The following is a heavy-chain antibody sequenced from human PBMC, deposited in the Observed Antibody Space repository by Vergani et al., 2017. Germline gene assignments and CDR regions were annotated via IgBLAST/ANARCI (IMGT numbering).Heavy chain of an antibody. J-gene: IGHJ6*03. Sequence: EVQLVETGGGLIQPGGSLRLSCAASGFTFSSYWMSWVRQAPGKGLEWVANIKQDGSEKYYVDSVKGRFTISRDNAKNSLYLQMNSLRAEDTAVYHCAKTYSSSSYYYYYMDVWGKGTTVTVSS. CDR3: AKTYSSSSYYYYYMDV. D-gene: IGHD6-6*01. CDR2: IKQDGSEK. CDR1: GFTFSSYW. V-gene: IGHV3-7*01.